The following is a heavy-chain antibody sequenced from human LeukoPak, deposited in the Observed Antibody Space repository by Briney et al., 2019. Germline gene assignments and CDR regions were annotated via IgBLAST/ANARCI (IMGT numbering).Heavy chain of an antibody. J-gene: IGHJ4*02. D-gene: IGHD2-15*01. CDR3: AKTLPGVLYYFDY. CDR1: GFTFSSYA. Sequence: GGSLRLSCAASGFTFSSYAMSWVRQAPGKGLEWVSVIYSGGSTYYADSVKGRFTISRDNSKNTVYLQMNSLRAEDTAVYYCAKTLPGVLYYFDYWGQGTLVTVSS. V-gene: IGHV3-23*03. CDR2: IYSGGST.